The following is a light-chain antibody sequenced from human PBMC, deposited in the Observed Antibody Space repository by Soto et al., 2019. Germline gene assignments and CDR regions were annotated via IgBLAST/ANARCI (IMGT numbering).Light chain of an antibody. CDR1: SXXVGGYNY. CDR3: SSYTSSSTLV. Sequence: QSALTQPASVSGSPGQSITISCTGTSXXVGGYNYVSWYQQHPGKAPKLMIYEVSNRPSGVSNRFSGSKSGNTASLTIPGLQAEDEADYYCSSYTSSSTLVFGGGTKLTVL. J-gene: IGLJ2*01. CDR2: EVS. V-gene: IGLV2-14*01.